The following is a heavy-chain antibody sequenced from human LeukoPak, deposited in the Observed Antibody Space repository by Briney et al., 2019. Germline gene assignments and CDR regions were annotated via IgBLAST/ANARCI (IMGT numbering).Heavy chain of an antibody. CDR3: ARDRSINTPGLD. D-gene: IGHD5-12*01. V-gene: IGHV1-69*04. J-gene: IGHJ4*02. Sequence: SVKVSCKASGGTLSSYAISWVRQAPGQGLEWMGRIIPILGIANYAQKFQGRVTITADKSTSTAYMELSSLRSEDTAVYYCARDRSINTPGLDWGQGTLVTVSS. CDR1: GGTLSSYA. CDR2: IIPILGIA.